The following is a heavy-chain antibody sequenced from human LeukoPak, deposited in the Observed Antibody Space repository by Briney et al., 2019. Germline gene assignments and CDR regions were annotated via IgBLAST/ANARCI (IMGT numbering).Heavy chain of an antibody. CDR1: GFTFRTYA. CDR2: TGSNGVT. J-gene: IGHJ4*02. V-gene: IGHV3-23*01. CDR3: GIRDTSDYYVF. Sequence: GGALRLSCTGSGFTFRTYAFSWVRQAPGKGLEWVSATGSNGVTYYADSVKGRFTISRDNSKNALYLQMNGLRADDTAVYYCGIRDTSDYYVFWGQGTLVTVSS. D-gene: IGHD3-22*01.